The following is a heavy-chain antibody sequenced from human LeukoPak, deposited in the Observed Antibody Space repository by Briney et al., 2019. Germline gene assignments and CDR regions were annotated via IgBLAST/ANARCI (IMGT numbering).Heavy chain of an antibody. D-gene: IGHD3-10*01. J-gene: IGHJ4*02. CDR2: IKEDGSQK. CDR1: GFTFSSYW. Sequence: GGSLRLSCVASGFTFSSYWMSWVRQAPWKGLEWVANIKEDGSQKYYVESLKGRFTVSRDNAKNSLYMQMNSLRVDDTAVYYCANYYNSGPQGDYWGPGTLVTVSS. CDR3: ANYYNSGPQGDY. V-gene: IGHV3-7*01.